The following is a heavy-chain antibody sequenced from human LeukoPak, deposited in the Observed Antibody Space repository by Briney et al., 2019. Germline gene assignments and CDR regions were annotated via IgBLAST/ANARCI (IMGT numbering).Heavy chain of an antibody. J-gene: IGHJ6*03. CDR2: ISAYNGNT. D-gene: IGHD1-26*01. Sequence: GASVKVSCKASGYTFTSYYMHWVRQAPGQGLEWMGWISAYNGNTNYAQKLQGRVTMTTDTSTSTAYMELRSLRSDDTAVYYCARRSGSFHYYYYMDVWGKGTTVTVSS. CDR1: GYTFTSYY. CDR3: ARRSGSFHYYYYMDV. V-gene: IGHV1-18*04.